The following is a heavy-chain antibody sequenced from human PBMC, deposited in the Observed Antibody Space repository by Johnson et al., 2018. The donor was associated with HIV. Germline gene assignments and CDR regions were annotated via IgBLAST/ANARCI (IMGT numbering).Heavy chain of an antibody. D-gene: IGHD3-3*01. CDR3: AREFGIVGVVTLGAFDI. CDR1: GFSFSTYG. Sequence: QEKLVESGGGVVQPGGSLRLSCLASGFSFSTYGIHWVRQAPGKGLEWVAFIRNDGNSKYYADSVTGRFTISRDNSKNTLYLQMNSLRAEDTAVYYCAREFGIVGVVTLGAFDIWGQGTLVTVSS. V-gene: IGHV3-30*02. CDR2: IRNDGNSK. J-gene: IGHJ3*02.